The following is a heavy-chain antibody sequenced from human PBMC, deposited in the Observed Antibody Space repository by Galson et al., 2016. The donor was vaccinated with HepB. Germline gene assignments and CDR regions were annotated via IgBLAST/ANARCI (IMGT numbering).Heavy chain of an antibody. D-gene: IGHD1-26*01. V-gene: IGHV3-48*02. Sequence: SLRLSCAASGFSFSSYNKNWVRQAPGKGLEWVSFLSSTSSTIYYADSVKGRFTISRDNAKNSLYLQMNSLRDEDTAVYYCSRELMGSKEYYYYGMDVWGQGTTVTVSS. J-gene: IGHJ6*02. CDR2: LSSTSSTI. CDR3: SRELMGSKEYYYYGMDV. CDR1: GFSFSSYN.